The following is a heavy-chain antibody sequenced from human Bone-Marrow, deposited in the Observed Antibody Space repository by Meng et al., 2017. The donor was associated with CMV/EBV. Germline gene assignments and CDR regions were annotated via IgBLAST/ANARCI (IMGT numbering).Heavy chain of an antibody. J-gene: IGHJ4*02. D-gene: IGHD3-3*01. CDR3: AREGDDFWSGYRFDY. V-gene: IGHV3-21*01. CDR2: ISSSSSYI. CDR1: GFTFSSYT. Sequence: GGSLRLSCTASGFTFSSYTMNWVRQAPGKGLEWVSSISSSSSYIYYADSVKGRFTISRDNAKNSLYLQMNSLRAEDTAVYYCAREGDDFWSGYRFDYWGQGTRVTGSS.